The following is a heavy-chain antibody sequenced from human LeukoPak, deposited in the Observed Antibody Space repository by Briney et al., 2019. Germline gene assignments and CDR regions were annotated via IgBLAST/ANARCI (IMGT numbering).Heavy chain of an antibody. D-gene: IGHD2-2*03. CDR2: LRGNDET. CDR3: ARASWISHADAVC. J-gene: IGHJ4*02. V-gene: IGHV3-23*01. Sequence: PGGSLRPSCAASGFNFRDYAMNWVRQSPARGLEWVSSLRGNDETFYANSVRGRFTLSRDNSKNTVYLQLNNLRVEDTAIYYCARASWISHADAVCWGQGTLVTVAS. CDR1: GFNFRDYA.